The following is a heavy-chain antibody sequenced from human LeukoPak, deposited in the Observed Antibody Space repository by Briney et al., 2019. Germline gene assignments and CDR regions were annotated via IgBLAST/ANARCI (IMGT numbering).Heavy chain of an antibody. CDR1: GFTFSSYA. CDR3: AKVRLYSSSWYPDAFDI. J-gene: IGHJ3*02. V-gene: IGHV3-23*01. D-gene: IGHD6-13*01. Sequence: PGGSLRLSCAASGFTFSSYAMSWVRQAPGKGLEWVSAISGSGGSTYYADSVKGRFTISRDNSKNTLYLQMNGLRAEDTAVYYCAKVRLYSSSWYPDAFDIWGQGTMVTVSS. CDR2: ISGSGGST.